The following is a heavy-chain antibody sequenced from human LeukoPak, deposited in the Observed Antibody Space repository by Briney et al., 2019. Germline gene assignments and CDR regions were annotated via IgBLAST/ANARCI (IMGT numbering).Heavy chain of an antibody. D-gene: IGHD3-10*01. J-gene: IGHJ6*04. V-gene: IGHV1-18*04. CDR2: ISAYNGNT. Sequence: ASVKVSCKASGYTFTSYGISWVRQAPGQGLEWMGWISAYNGNTNYAQKLQGRVTITTDTSTSTAYMELRSLRSDDTAVYYCARYLWFGEFPSDPSGMFYGMDVWGKGTTVTVSS. CDR1: GYTFTSYG. CDR3: ARYLWFGEFPSDPSGMFYGMDV.